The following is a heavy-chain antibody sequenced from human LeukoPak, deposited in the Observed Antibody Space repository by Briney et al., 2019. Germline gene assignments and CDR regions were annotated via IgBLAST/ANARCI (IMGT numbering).Heavy chain of an antibody. CDR3: ARAMFGGATITFDY. CDR2: ISSSSSTI. D-gene: IGHD3-16*01. CDR1: GFTFRSYS. Sequence: GGSLRLSYAASGFTFRSYSMNWVRQAPGKGLEWVSYISSSSSTIYYADSVKGRFTISRDNAKNSLYLQMNSLRDEDTAVYYCARAMFGGATITFDYWGQGTLVTVSS. V-gene: IGHV3-48*02. J-gene: IGHJ4*02.